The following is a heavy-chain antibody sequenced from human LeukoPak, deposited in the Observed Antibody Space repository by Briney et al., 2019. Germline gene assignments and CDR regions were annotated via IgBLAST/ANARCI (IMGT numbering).Heavy chain of an antibody. V-gene: IGHV3-30*18. J-gene: IGHJ4*02. Sequence: WVAVISYDGSNKYYADSVKGRFTISRDNSKNTLYLQMNSLRAEDTAVYYCAKGGGYESAGDYWGQGTLVTVSS. CDR2: ISYDGSNK. D-gene: IGHD5-12*01. CDR3: AKGGGYESAGDY.